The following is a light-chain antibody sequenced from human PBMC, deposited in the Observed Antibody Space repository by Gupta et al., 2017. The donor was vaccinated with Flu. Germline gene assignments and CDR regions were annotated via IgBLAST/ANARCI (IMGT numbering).Light chain of an antibody. CDR2: GAS. V-gene: IGKV3-20*01. CDR3: QQISNSFT. CDR1: QTISSSY. Sequence: IVFTLCPGTLSLSPGERATLSCRASQTISSSYIGWYQQKPGQAPRLIIYGASGRASGNPSWFSGGGCTKDFTLTSSRQEDEDFALYYEQQISNSFTFGQGTKVDIK. J-gene: IGKJ2*01.